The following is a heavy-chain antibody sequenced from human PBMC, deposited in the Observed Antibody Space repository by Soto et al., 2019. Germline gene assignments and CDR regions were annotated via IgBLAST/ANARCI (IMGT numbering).Heavy chain of an antibody. V-gene: IGHV3-74*01. CDR1: GFSFDYYW. Sequence: EVQLVESGGGLVQPGESLRLSCAASGFSFDYYWMHWVRQAPGKGLVWVSRVHSDGTTTTYADSVKGRFTISRDNARNTVSLQMSSLRAEDTAIYYCARGDRGGFDLWGHGTVVTVSS. J-gene: IGHJ3*01. CDR3: ARGDRGGFDL. CDR2: VHSDGTTT. D-gene: IGHD3-10*01.